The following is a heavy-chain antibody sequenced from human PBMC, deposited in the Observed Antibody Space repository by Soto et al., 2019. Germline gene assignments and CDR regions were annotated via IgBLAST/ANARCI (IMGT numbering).Heavy chain of an antibody. Sequence: ASVKVSCKASGYTYTRYGISWVRQAPGQGLEWMGWISAYNGNTNYAQKLQGRVTMTTDTSTSTAYMELRSLRSDDTAVYYCARGPCRLEWLKSASFFDYWGQGTLVTVSS. D-gene: IGHD3-3*01. J-gene: IGHJ4*02. CDR1: GYTYTRYG. CDR3: ARGPCRLEWLKSASFFDY. V-gene: IGHV1-18*01. CDR2: ISAYNGNT.